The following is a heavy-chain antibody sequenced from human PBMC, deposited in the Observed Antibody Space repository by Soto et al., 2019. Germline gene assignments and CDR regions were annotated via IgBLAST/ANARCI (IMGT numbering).Heavy chain of an antibody. Sequence: EVQLLESGGGLVQPGGSLRLSCAASGFTFSSYAMSWVRQAPGKGLEWVSAISGSGGSTYYADSVKGRFTISRDNSKDPLYREMNSLGAGGPAVYYCGGGGDWGYWGQGTLVTVSS. V-gene: IGHV3-23*01. CDR1: GFTFSSYA. CDR2: ISGSGGST. J-gene: IGHJ4*02. CDR3: GGGGDWGY. D-gene: IGHD3-16*01.